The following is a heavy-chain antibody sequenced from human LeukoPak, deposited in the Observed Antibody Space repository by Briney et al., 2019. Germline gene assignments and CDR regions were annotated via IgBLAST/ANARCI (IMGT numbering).Heavy chain of an antibody. Sequence: SETLSHTCTVSGGSISSSSYYWGWIRQPPGKGLEWIGSIYYSGSTYYNPSLKSRVTISVDTAKNQFSLKLSSVPAADTAVYYCARHQKAARGTLDYWGQGTLVTVSS. CDR2: IYYSGST. J-gene: IGHJ4*02. CDR1: GGSISSSSYY. V-gene: IGHV4-39*01. D-gene: IGHD1-1*01. CDR3: ARHQKAARGTLDY.